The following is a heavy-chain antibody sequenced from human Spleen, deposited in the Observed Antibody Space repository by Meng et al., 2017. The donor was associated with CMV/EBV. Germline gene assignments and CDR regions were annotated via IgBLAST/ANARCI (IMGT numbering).Heavy chain of an antibody. CDR3: AKDRTPYCSSTSCYGVDYYYYGMDV. D-gene: IGHD2-2*01. CDR2: IHYDRTNK. J-gene: IGHJ6*02. Sequence: GGSLRLSCTASGFTFSTCGMHWVRQAPGKGLEWLTFIHYDRTNKYYADSVKGRFTISRDNSKNTLYLQMNSLRAEDTAVYYCAKDRTPYCSSTSCYGVDYYYYGMDVWGQGTTVTVSS. V-gene: IGHV3-30*02. CDR1: GFTFSTCG.